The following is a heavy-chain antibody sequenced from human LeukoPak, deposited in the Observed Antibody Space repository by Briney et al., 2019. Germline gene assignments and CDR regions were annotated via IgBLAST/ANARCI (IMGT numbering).Heavy chain of an antibody. Sequence: ASVKVSCKASGYTFTSYGISWVRQAPGQGLEWMGWISAYNGNTNYAQKLQGRVTMTTDTSTSTAYMDLRSLRSDDTAVYYCAREYDILTNHAFHIWGQGTMVSVSS. CDR2: ISAYNGNT. J-gene: IGHJ3*02. CDR3: AREYDILTNHAFHI. CDR1: GYTFTSYG. V-gene: IGHV1-18*04. D-gene: IGHD3-9*01.